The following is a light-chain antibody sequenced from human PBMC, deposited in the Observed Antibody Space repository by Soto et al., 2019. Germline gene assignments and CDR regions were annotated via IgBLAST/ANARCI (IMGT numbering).Light chain of an antibody. CDR1: QSVSLS. V-gene: IGKV3-15*01. Sequence: EIVLTQSPATLSLSPGGRATLSCRASQSVSLSLAWYQQKPGQAPRLLIYDASTRATGIPARFSGSGSGTDFTLTISGLQSEDFAVYYCQQYNNWPQTFGQGTKVKIK. CDR3: QQYNNWPQT. CDR2: DAS. J-gene: IGKJ1*01.